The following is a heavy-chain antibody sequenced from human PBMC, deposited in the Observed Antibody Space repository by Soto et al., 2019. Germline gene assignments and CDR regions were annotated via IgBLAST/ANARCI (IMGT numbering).Heavy chain of an antibody. D-gene: IGHD3-10*01. CDR3: ARDPSTINKLRGVRFGS. Sequence: SVKVSCEASGDTFGRFTINWVRQAPGQGLEWMGGIKPISDITNYAQRFQGRVTFTADASTSTVYLELSSLRSEDTAMYYCARDPSTINKLRGVRFGSRGQGPLVTVS. J-gene: IGHJ4*02. CDR1: GDTFGRFT. CDR2: IKPISDIT. V-gene: IGHV1-69*13.